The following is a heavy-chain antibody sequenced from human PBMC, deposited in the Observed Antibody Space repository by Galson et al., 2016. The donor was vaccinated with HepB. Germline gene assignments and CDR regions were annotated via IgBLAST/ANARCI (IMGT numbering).Heavy chain of an antibody. J-gene: IGHJ4*02. V-gene: IGHV3-23*01. Sequence: SLRLSCAASGFTFSSYAMNWVRQAPGKGLEWVSTISGLTGSTYYADSVKGRFTISSDNSKNTLYLQINSLRDEDTAVYYCAKMHYPYYSDITAYYGDYWGQGTLVTVSS. CDR1: GFTFSSYA. CDR2: ISGLTGST. D-gene: IGHD3-22*01. CDR3: AKMHYPYYSDITAYYGDY.